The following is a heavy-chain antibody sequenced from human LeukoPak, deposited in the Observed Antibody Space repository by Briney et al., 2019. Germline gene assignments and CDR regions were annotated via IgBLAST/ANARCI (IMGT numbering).Heavy chain of an antibody. D-gene: IGHD1-26*01. Sequence: SETLSLTCTVSGGSISGYYWSWIRQPPGKGLEWIGCIYYSGSTNYNPSLKSRVTISVDTSKNQFSLKLSSVTAADTAVYYCARDPSGSYYLSGAFDIWGQGTMVTVSS. V-gene: IGHV4-59*01. CDR3: ARDPSGSYYLSGAFDI. J-gene: IGHJ3*02. CDR2: IYYSGST. CDR1: GGSISGYY.